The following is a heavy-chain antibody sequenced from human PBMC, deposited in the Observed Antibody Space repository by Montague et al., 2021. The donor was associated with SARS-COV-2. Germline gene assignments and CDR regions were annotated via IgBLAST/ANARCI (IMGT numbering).Heavy chain of an antibody. CDR2: IDWDDDK. Sequence: PALVKPTQTLTLTCTFSGFSLSTSGLCVSWICQPPGKALEWLALIDWDDDKYYSTSLKTRLTISKDTSKNQVVLTMTIMDPVDTATYYCARIRDYDILTGSYSGFDYWGQGTLVTVSS. V-gene: IGHV2-70*01. D-gene: IGHD3-9*01. CDR3: ARIRDYDILTGSYSGFDY. J-gene: IGHJ4*02. CDR1: GFSLSTSGLC.